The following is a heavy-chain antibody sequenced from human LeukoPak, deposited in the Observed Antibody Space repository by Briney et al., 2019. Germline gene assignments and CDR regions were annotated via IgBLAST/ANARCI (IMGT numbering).Heavy chain of an antibody. D-gene: IGHD3-22*01. CDR2: TYYRSKWYN. J-gene: IGHJ3*02. CDR3: ARAIDDSSGDAFDI. CDR1: GDSVSSNSAA. V-gene: IGHV6-1*01. Sequence: SQTLSLTCAISGDSVSSNSAAWNWIRQPPSRGLEWLGRTYYRSKWYNACAVSVKNRITINPDTSKNQFSLQLNSVTPEDTTVYYCARAIDDSSGDAFDIWGQGTMVTVSS.